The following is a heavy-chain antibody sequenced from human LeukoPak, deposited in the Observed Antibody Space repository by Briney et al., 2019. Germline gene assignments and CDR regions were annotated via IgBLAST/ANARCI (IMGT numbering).Heavy chain of an antibody. D-gene: IGHD3-10*01. J-gene: IGHJ4*02. CDR3: ARGGVPSFDY. Sequence: SETLSLTCTVSGGSISSYYWSWIRQPPGKGLEWIGYIYYSGSTNYNPSLKSRVTISVDTSMNQFSLKLSSVTAADTALYYCARGGVPSFDYWGQGTLLTVSS. V-gene: IGHV4-59*01. CDR1: GGSISSYY. CDR2: IYYSGST.